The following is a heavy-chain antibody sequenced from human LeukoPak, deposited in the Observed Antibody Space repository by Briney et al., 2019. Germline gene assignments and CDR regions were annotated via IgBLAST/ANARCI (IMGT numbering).Heavy chain of an antibody. CDR1: GFTFSNYA. Sequence: PGGSLRLSCAASGFTFSNYAMSWIRQARGKGLEWVSGLTGGGGSAKYADSVKGRFTISRDNSKNTFYLQMDGLRAEDTAVYYCAKPPRDTLTAAENWGQGALVTGSS. CDR2: LTGGGGSA. D-gene: IGHD6-13*01. CDR3: AKPPRDTLTAAEN. J-gene: IGHJ4*02. V-gene: IGHV3-23*01.